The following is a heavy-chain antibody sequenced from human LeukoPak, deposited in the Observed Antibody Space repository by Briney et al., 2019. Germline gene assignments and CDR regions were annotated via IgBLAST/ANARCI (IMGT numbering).Heavy chain of an antibody. V-gene: IGHV3-23*01. CDR1: GFTFSPYA. J-gene: IGHJ4*02. CDR3: AKGAMPYYDGSGYNYFDY. D-gene: IGHD3-22*01. CDR2: MSGSGGMT. Sequence: QPGGSLRLSCAVSGFTFSPYAISWVRQAPGEGLEWVLPMSGSGGMTYYADSVKGRFSISRDNSKNTLHLQMNSMRAEDTAVYYCAKGAMPYYDGSGYNYFDYWGQGTPVTVSS.